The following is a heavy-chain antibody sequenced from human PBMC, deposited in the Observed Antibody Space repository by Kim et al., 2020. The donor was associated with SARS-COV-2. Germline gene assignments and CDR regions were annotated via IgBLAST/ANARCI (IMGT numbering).Heavy chain of an antibody. CDR3: ARHFGDYYYALDV. CDR1: GFTFDSYW. Sequence: GGSLRLSCAASGFTFDSYWMTWVRQAPGKGLEWVANIKEDGSIKNYVDSVKGRFTISRDNAENSLYLQMNSLRAEDTAIYYCARHFGDYYYALDVWGQGATVTVS. D-gene: IGHD3-10*01. CDR2: IKEDGSIK. V-gene: IGHV3-7*03. J-gene: IGHJ6*02.